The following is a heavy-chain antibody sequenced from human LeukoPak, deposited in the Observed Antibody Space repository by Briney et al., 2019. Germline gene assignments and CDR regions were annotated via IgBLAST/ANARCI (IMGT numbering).Heavy chain of an antibody. J-gene: IGHJ4*02. CDR2: ISSSSSYI. CDR3: ARELVEIAAAATDY. V-gene: IGHV3-21*01. CDR1: GFTFSSYS. Sequence: GGSLRLSCAAFGFTFSSYSMNWVRQAPGKGLEWVSSISSSSSYIYYADSVKGRFTISRDNAKNSLYLQMNSLRVEDTAAYYCARELVEIAAAATDYWGQGTLVTVSS. D-gene: IGHD6-13*01.